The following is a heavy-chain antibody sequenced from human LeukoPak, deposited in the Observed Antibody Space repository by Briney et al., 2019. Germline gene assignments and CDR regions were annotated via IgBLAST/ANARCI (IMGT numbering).Heavy chain of an antibody. V-gene: IGHV4-38-2*01. Sequence: SETLSLTCAVSGYSISSGYYWGWIRQPPGKGLEWIVSIYHSGSTYYNPSLKSRVTISVDTSKNQFSLKLSSVTAADTAVYYCARQGYYDRSGYCNYWGQGTLVTVSS. CDR1: GYSISSGYY. CDR3: ARQGYYDRSGYCNY. J-gene: IGHJ4*02. D-gene: IGHD3-22*01. CDR2: IYHSGST.